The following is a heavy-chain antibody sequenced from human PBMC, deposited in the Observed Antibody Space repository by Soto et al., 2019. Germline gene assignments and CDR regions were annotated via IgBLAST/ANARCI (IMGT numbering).Heavy chain of an antibody. D-gene: IGHD4-4*01. CDR3: ARDSYYYGMDV. V-gene: IGHV4-34*01. J-gene: IGHJ6*02. CDR1: GGYFSGYY. Sequence: SETLSLTCTVDGGYFSGYYWSWIRQPPGKGLEWIGEINHSGSTNYNPSLKSRVTISVDTSKNQFSLKLSSVTAADTAVYYCARDSYYYGMDVWGQGTTVTVSS. CDR2: INHSGST.